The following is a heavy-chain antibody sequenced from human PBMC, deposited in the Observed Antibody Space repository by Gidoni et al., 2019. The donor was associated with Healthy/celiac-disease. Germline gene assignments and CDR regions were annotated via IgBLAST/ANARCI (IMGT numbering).Heavy chain of an antibody. CDR2: ISYDGSNK. D-gene: IGHD5-18*01. J-gene: IGHJ4*02. V-gene: IGHV3-30-3*01. CDR1: RFTLSSSA. Sequence: QVQRVESGGGVVQPGRSLRLPRLASRFTLSSSAMHWVRQAPGKGLEWGAVISYDGSNKYYADSVKGRLTIARDNSKNTLYLQMNSLRAEDTAVYYCAREGERKYGYRLYYFDYWGQGTLVTVSS. CDR3: AREGERKYGYRLYYFDY.